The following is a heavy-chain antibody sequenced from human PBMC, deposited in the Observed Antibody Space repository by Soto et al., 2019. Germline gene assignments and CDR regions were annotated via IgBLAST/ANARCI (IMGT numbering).Heavy chain of an antibody. V-gene: IGHV3-23*01. CDR3: AKDYYYDSSGYYDLGSFDI. CDR2: ISGSGGST. Sequence: EVQLLESGGGLVQPGGSLRLSCAASGFTFSSYAMSWVRQAPGKGLEWVSAISGSGGSTYYADSVKGRFTISRDNSKNTLYLQMNSLRAEDTAVYYCAKDYYYDSSGYYDLGSFDIWGQGTMVTVSS. D-gene: IGHD3-22*01. CDR1: GFTFSSYA. J-gene: IGHJ3*02.